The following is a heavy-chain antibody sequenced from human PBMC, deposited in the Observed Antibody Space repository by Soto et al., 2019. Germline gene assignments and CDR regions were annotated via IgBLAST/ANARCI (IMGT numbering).Heavy chain of an antibody. D-gene: IGHD2-15*01. CDR2: IYYSGST. CDR3: ARGPSCGGKDLSAFDY. J-gene: IGHJ4*02. V-gene: IGHV4-59*01. Sequence: SSETLSLTCTVSGGSISSYYWSCIRQPPGKGLEWIGYIYYSGSTNYNPSLKSRVTISVDTPKNQFSMKLSSVTAADTAVYYCARGPSCGGKDLSAFDYWGQGTLVTVSS. CDR1: GGSISSYY.